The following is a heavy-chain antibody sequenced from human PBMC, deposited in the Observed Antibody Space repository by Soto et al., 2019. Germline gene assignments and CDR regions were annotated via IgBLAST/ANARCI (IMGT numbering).Heavy chain of an antibody. D-gene: IGHD6-19*01. V-gene: IGHV4-39*01. Sequence: QLQLHESGPGLVKPSETLSLTCAVSGDSMSSSDYYWGWIRQPPGKGLEWIGSIYYSGSTYYNPSLPGRGAISVDTSKNQFSLKLKSVTAADTAIYYCARRTVNIRTFYSGLKTHCFDYWGQGAPVTVSS. J-gene: IGHJ4*02. CDR3: ARRTVNIRTFYSGLKTHCFDY. CDR1: GDSMSSSDYY. CDR2: IYYSGST.